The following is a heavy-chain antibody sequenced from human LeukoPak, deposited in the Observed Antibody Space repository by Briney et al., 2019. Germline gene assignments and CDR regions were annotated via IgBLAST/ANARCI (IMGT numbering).Heavy chain of an antibody. CDR2: IYYSGAT. D-gene: IGHD6-13*01. CDR3: ARGVYIAAAQYGF. Sequence: SETLSLTCTVSGGSISTYYWNWIRQPPGKGLEWIGYIYYSGATNYNPSLKSRVTISVDTSKNQFSLKLSSVTAADTAVYYCARGVYIAAAQYGFWGQGTLVTVSP. V-gene: IGHV4-59*01. CDR1: GGSISTYY. J-gene: IGHJ4*02.